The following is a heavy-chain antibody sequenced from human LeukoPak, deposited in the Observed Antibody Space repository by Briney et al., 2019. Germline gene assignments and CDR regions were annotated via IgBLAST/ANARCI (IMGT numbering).Heavy chain of an antibody. J-gene: IGHJ4*02. CDR3: ARDYGGYSSFFDY. D-gene: IGHD5-18*01. CDR2: INAGNGNT. Sequence: ASVEVSCKASGYTFTSYAMHWVRQAPGQRLEWMGWINAGNGNTKYSQNFQGRVTITRDTSASTAYMELSSLRSEDTAVYYCARDYGGYSSFFDYWGQGTLVTVSS. V-gene: IGHV1-3*01. CDR1: GYTFTSYA.